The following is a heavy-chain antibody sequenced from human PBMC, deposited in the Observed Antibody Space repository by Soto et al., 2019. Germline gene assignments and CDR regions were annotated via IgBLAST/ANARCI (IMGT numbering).Heavy chain of an antibody. CDR2: IYPDNSDT. J-gene: IGHJ4*02. CDR1: GYTFFNSW. CDR3: VRPDITGYYPY. Sequence: PVESLKISCKVSGYTFFNSWIGWVRQMPGKGLEWMGIIYPDNSDTRYSPSFQGQVIMSVDKSIRTAYLQWRSLKASDTAMYYCVRPDITGYYPYWGQGTLVTFSS. V-gene: IGHV5-51*01. D-gene: IGHD3-22*01.